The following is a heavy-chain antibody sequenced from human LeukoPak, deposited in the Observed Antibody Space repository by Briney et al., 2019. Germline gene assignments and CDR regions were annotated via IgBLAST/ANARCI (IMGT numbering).Heavy chain of an antibody. Sequence: SETLSLTCTVSGGSISSSSYYWGWIRQPPGKGLEWIGYIYYSGSTNYNPSLKSRVTISVDTSKNQFSLKLSSVTAADTAVYYCARQWLADPFDYWGQGTLVTVSS. CDR3: ARQWLADPFDY. J-gene: IGHJ4*02. V-gene: IGHV4-39*01. D-gene: IGHD6-19*01. CDR2: IYYSGST. CDR1: GGSISSSSYY.